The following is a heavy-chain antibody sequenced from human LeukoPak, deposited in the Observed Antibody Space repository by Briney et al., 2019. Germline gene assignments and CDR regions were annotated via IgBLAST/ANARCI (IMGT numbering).Heavy chain of an antibody. Sequence: GGSLRLSCAASGFTFSTYWMTWVRQAPGKGLEWVANIKEDGGEKSYVDSVKGRFTISKDNAKNSLYLQMNSLRAEDTAVYYCARIHSGSYYMGFDYGGQGALVTVSS. J-gene: IGHJ4*02. CDR1: GFTFSTYW. D-gene: IGHD1-26*01. CDR2: IKEDGGEK. V-gene: IGHV3-7*01. CDR3: ARIHSGSYYMGFDY.